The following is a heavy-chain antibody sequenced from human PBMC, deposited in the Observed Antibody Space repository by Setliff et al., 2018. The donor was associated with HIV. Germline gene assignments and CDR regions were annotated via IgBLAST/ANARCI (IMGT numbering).Heavy chain of an antibody. CDR3: AHQELGYCSGGSCPPPHAFDV. CDR1: GFSLSTRGVG. J-gene: IGHJ3*01. V-gene: IGHV2-5*02. CDR2: IYWDDDK. Sequence: SGPTLVNPTQTLTLTCTFSGFSLSTRGVGVGWIRQPPGKALEWLALIYWDDDKRYNPSLKTRLTITKDTSKNQVVLTMTNMDPVGTATYYCAHQELGYCSGGSCPPPHAFDVWGQGTMVTVSS. D-gene: IGHD2-15*01.